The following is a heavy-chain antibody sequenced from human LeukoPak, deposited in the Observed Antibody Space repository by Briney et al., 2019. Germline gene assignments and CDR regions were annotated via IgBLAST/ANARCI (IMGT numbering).Heavy chain of an antibody. D-gene: IGHD6-13*01. J-gene: IGHJ6*02. V-gene: IGHV3-53*01. Sequence: GGSLRLSCAASGFTVSSNYMSWVRQAPGKGLEWVSVIYSGGSTYYADSVKGRFTTSRDNSKNTLYLQMNSLRAEDTAAYYCARGEEYSSSWTGVYYYYGMDVWGQGTTVTVSS. CDR2: IYSGGST. CDR1: GFTVSSNY. CDR3: ARGEEYSSSWTGVYYYYGMDV.